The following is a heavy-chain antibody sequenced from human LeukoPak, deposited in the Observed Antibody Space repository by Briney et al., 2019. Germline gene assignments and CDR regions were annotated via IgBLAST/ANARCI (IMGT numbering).Heavy chain of an antibody. CDR2: IYYSGST. CDR3: ARAGSSFTFDY. Sequence: PSETLSLTCTVSGGSISSGGYYWSWIRQDPGKGLEWIGYIYYSGSTYYNPSLKSRVTISVDTSKNQFSLKLSSVTAADTAVYYCARAGSSFTFDYWGQGTLVTVSS. V-gene: IGHV4-31*03. CDR1: GGSISSGGYY. D-gene: IGHD6-13*01. J-gene: IGHJ4*02.